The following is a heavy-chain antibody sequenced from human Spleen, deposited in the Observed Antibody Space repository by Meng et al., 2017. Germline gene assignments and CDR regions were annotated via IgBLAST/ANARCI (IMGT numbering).Heavy chain of an antibody. Sequence: QVQRVQSGAEVKKPGASMKVSCKASGYTFTSYAIHWVRQAPGQRLEWMGWINGGNGNTKYSQKFQGRVTITRDTSASMAYMELSSLRSEDTAVYYCARCYYYGSGTFDYWGQGTLVTVFS. J-gene: IGHJ4*02. D-gene: IGHD3-10*01. CDR2: INGGNGNT. V-gene: IGHV1-3*01. CDR3: ARCYYYGSGTFDY. CDR1: GYTFTSYA.